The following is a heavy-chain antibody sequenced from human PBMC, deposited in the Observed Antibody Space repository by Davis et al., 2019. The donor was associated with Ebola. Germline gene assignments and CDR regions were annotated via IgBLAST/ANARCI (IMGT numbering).Heavy chain of an antibody. Sequence: ASVKVSCKASGYTFTSYYMHWVRQAPGQGLEWMGWINPNSGGTNYAQKFQGWVTMTRDTSISTAYMELSRLRSDDTAVYYCARSTGSSTSSDYWGQGTLVTVSS. D-gene: IGHD6-6*01. J-gene: IGHJ4*02. V-gene: IGHV1-2*04. CDR1: GYTFTSYY. CDR2: INPNSGGT. CDR3: ARSTGSSTSSDY.